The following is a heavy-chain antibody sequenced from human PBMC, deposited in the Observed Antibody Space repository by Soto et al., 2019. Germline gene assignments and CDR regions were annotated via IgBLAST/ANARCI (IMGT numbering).Heavy chain of an antibody. V-gene: IGHV1-8*01. Sequence: QVQLVQSGAEVKKPGASLKDSCKASGYTFTSYDINWLRQATGQGLEWMGWMNPNSGNTGYAQKFQDRVTMTGNTTLSTAYMERSSRRSDDTAVYYCARGYSSSWYSKANNWFDPWGQATLVTFSS. CDR3: ARGYSSSWYSKANNWFDP. CDR1: GYTFTSYD. CDR2: MNPNSGNT. J-gene: IGHJ5*02. D-gene: IGHD6-13*01.